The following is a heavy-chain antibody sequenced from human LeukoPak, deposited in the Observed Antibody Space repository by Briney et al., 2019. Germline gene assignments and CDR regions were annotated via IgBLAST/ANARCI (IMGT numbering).Heavy chain of an antibody. Sequence: PAHTLSLTYTVSGDSINRCDHYWSWIRQPPGKGLEWIGRISSSGSTNYNLSLKSRVTISVDTSKNQFSLKLSSVSAPDTAVFFCARGPYSYDSSGAFDIWGQGTKVTVSS. CDR2: ISSSGST. D-gene: IGHD3-22*01. CDR3: ARGPYSYDSSGAFDI. J-gene: IGHJ3*02. V-gene: IGHV4-61*02. CDR1: GDSINRCDHY.